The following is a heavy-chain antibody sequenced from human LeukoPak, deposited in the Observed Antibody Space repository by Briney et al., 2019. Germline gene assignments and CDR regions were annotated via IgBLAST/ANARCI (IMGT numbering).Heavy chain of an antibody. CDR3: AREAYSSGWYGTYYYYYMDV. V-gene: IGHV4-4*07. CDR1: GGSISSYY. Sequence: SETLSLTCTVSGGSISSYYWSWIRQPAGKGLEWIGRIYTSGSTNYNPSLKSRVTMSVDTSKNQFSLKLSSVTAADTAVYYCAREAYSSGWYGTYYYYYMDVWGKGTTVTISS. D-gene: IGHD6-19*01. J-gene: IGHJ6*03. CDR2: IYTSGST.